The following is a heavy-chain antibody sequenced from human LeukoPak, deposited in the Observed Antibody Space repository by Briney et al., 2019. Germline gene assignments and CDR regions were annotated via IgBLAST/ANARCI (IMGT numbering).Heavy chain of an antibody. V-gene: IGHV3-21*01. D-gene: IGHD3-3*01. CDR1: GFTFSSYS. CDR2: ISSSSSYI. J-gene: IGHJ4*02. CDR3: ARDKPISYDFWSGPRQYYFDY. Sequence: GGSLRLSCAASGFTFSSYSMNWVRQAPGKGLEWVSSISSSSSYIYYADSVKGRFTISRDNAKNSLYLQMNSLRAEDTAVYYCARDKPISYDFWSGPRQYYFDYWGQGTLVTVSS.